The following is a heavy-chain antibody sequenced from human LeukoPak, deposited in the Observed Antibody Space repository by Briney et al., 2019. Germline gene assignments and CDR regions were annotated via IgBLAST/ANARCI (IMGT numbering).Heavy chain of an antibody. CDR1: GFTFSSYA. Sequence: PGGSLRLSCAASGFTFSSYAMSWVRQAPGKGLEWVSAIGGSGGSTYYADSVKGRFTISRDNSKNTLYLQMNSLRAEDTAVYYCAKVVAAHYYFDYWGQGTLVTVSS. V-gene: IGHV3-23*01. CDR2: IGGSGGST. D-gene: IGHD6-6*01. J-gene: IGHJ4*02. CDR3: AKVVAAHYYFDY.